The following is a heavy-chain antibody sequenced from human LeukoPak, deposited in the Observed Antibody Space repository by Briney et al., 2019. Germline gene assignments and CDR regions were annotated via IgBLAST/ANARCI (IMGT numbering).Heavy chain of an antibody. CDR1: GFIFSSYG. V-gene: IGHV3-30*18. CDR2: ISYDGSNR. J-gene: IGHJ6*02. CDR3: AKDYTGYFGMDV. Sequence: GGSLRLSCAASGFIFSSYGMHWVRQAPGKRLEWVAVISYDGSNRFYAESVKGRFTISRDNSMNTVYLQMSSLRAEDTAVYYCAKDYTGYFGMDVWGQGTTVTVSS.